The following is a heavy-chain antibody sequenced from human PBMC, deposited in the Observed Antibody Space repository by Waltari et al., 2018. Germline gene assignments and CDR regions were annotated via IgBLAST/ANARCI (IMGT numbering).Heavy chain of an antibody. D-gene: IGHD1-26*01. CDR3: ASDPGRVRFDY. CDR2: RRHEDSEI. V-gene: IGHV3-7*01. Sequence: EVQLVESGGGLVQPGGSLRLSCAAPGFKFRNYGMSWVRQAPGKGHGWVASRRHEDSEIYHLDSVKVLLTISRANAKNSLCLQINSLRGEDTAVYYCASDPGRVRFDYWGQGTLVTVSS. J-gene: IGHJ4*02. CDR1: GFKFRNYG.